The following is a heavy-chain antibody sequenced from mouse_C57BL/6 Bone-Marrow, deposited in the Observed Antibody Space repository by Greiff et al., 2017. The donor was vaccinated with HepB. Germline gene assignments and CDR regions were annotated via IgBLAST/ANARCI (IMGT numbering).Heavy chain of an antibody. Sequence: EVQLQESGGGLVQPGGSMKLSCVASGFTFSNYWMNWVRQSPEKGLEWVAQIRLKSDNYATHYAESVKGRFTISRDDSKRSVYLQMNNLRAEDTGIYYCTADYGAKGGYAMDYWGQGTSVTVSS. CDR2: IRLKSDNYAT. CDR3: TADYGAKGGYAMDY. D-gene: IGHD1-1*02. V-gene: IGHV6-3*01. CDR1: GFTFSNYW. J-gene: IGHJ4*01.